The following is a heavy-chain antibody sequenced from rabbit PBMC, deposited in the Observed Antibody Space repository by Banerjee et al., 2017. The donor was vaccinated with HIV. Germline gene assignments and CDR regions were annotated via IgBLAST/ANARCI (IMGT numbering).Heavy chain of an antibody. CDR3: AREDRDDYGDGQYVFNL. Sequence: QSLEESGGDLVKPGASLTLTCTASGFTISSSYYMCWVRQAPGKGLEWIGYINTGSGSTYYASWAKGRFTISKTSSTTVTLQMTSLTAADTATYFCAREDRDDYGDGQYVFNLWGPGTLVTVS. J-gene: IGHJ4*01. CDR2: INTGSGST. D-gene: IGHD2-1*01. V-gene: IGHV1S40*01. CDR1: GFTISSSYY.